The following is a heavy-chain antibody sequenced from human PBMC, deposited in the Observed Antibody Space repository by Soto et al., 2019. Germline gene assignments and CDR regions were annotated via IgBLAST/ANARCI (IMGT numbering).Heavy chain of an antibody. D-gene: IGHD6-19*01. CDR3: AKRYSSAWEAGMDV. V-gene: IGHV3-23*01. CDR2: IGGAGNDI. J-gene: IGHJ6*02. Sequence: EMQVLESVGGLVQPGGSLRLSCAASGFAFSNFHMNWVRQAPGKGLQWVSTIGGAGNDIHYADSVKGRFTVSRDNSKNTLLLQMDGLRDDDTAIYYCAKRYSSAWEAGMDVWGRGTTVTVSS. CDR1: GFAFSNFH.